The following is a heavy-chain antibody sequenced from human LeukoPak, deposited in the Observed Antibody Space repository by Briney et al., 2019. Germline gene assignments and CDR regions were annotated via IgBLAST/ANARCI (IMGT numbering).Heavy chain of an antibody. CDR2: IGGRGDGI. J-gene: IGHJ4*02. CDR1: GFTFSDYS. CDR3: AREIPGRIAADC. D-gene: IGHD2-15*01. Sequence: GGSLRLSCAASGFTFSDYSMNWVCQAPGKGLEWISYIGGRGDGISYADSVKGRFTISRDNAKNSLFLQMNRLRGEDTAIYFCAREIPGRIAADCWGQGTLVTVSS. V-gene: IGHV3-48*01.